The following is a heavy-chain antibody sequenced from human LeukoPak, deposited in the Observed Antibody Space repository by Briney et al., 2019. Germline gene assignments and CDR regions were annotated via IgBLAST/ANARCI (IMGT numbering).Heavy chain of an antibody. CDR1: GFTFSSYA. J-gene: IGHJ3*02. CDR3: AKSDRSSWYPSAFDI. Sequence: GGSLRLSCAASGFTFSSYAMHWVRQAPGKGLEWVSSISSSSSYIYYADSVKGRFTISRDNAKNSLYLQMNSLRAEDTAVYYCAKSDRSSWYPSAFDIWGQGTMGTVSS. D-gene: IGHD6-13*01. V-gene: IGHV3-21*04. CDR2: ISSSSSYI.